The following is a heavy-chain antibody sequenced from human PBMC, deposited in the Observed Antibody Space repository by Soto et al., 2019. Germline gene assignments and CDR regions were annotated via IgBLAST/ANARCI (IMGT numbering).Heavy chain of an antibody. CDR1: GFTFSSYG. D-gene: IGHD3-3*01. V-gene: IGHV3-33*01. Sequence: GSLRLSCAASGFTFSSYGMHWVRQAPGKGLEWVAVIWYDGSNKYYADSVKGRFTISRDNSKNTLYLQMNSLRAEDTAVYYCAREHYDFWSGYLDYYYYGMDVWGQGTTVTVSS. J-gene: IGHJ6*02. CDR2: IWYDGSNK. CDR3: AREHYDFWSGYLDYYYYGMDV.